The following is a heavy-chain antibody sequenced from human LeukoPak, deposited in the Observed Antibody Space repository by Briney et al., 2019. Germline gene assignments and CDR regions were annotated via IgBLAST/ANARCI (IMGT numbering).Heavy chain of an antibody. J-gene: IGHJ5*02. Sequence: GGTLRLSCAASGFTFSSYGMSWVRQAPGKGLEWVSAISGSGGSTYYADSVKGRFTISRDNSKNTLYLQMNSLRAEDTAVYYCAKHGPKDDGSGSYYLGWFDPWGQGTLVTVSS. CDR1: GFTFSSYG. V-gene: IGHV3-23*01. CDR2: ISGSGGST. D-gene: IGHD3-10*01. CDR3: AKHGPKDDGSGSYYLGWFDP.